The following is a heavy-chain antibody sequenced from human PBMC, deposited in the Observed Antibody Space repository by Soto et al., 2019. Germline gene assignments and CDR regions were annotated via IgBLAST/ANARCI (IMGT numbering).Heavy chain of an antibody. Sequence: GASVKVSCKASGGTFSSYAISWVRQAPGQGLEWMGGIIPIFGTANYAQKFQGRVTITADESTSTAYMELSSLRSEDTAVYYCARSGYYAYYFDYWGQGTLVTVSS. D-gene: IGHD3-9*01. CDR2: IIPIFGTA. CDR1: GGTFSSYA. CDR3: ARSGYYAYYFDY. V-gene: IGHV1-69*13. J-gene: IGHJ4*02.